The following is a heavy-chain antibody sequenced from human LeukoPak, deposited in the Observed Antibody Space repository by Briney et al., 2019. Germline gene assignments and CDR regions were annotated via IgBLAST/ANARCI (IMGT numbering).Heavy chain of an antibody. CDR1: GFTFSDYY. CDR2: ISSSGSTI. D-gene: IGHD3-22*01. Sequence: GGSLRLSCAASGFTFSDYYMSWIRQAPGKGLEWVSYISSSGSTIYCADSVKGRFTISRDNAKNSLYLQMNSLRAEDTAVYYCARSYYDSSGTITGFDYWGQGTLVTVSS. V-gene: IGHV3-11*01. CDR3: ARSYYDSSGTITGFDY. J-gene: IGHJ4*02.